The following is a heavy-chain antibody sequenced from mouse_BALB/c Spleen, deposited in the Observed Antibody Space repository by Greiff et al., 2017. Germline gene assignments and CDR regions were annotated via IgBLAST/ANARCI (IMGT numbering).Heavy chain of an antibody. CDR2: ILPGSGST. CDR3: ARWRGTARAPMDY. CDR1: GYTFSSYW. D-gene: IGHD3-2*01. Sequence: QVQLKQSGAELMKPGASVKISCKATGYTFSSYWIEWVKQRPGHGLEWIGEILPGSGSTNYNEKFKGKATFTADTSSNTAYMQLSSLTSEDSAVYYGARWRGTARAPMDYWGQGTSVTVSA. V-gene: IGHV1-9*01. J-gene: IGHJ4*01.